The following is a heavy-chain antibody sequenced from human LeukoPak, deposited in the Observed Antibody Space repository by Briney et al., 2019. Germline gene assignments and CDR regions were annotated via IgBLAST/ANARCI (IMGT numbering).Heavy chain of an antibody. D-gene: IGHD1-26*01. J-gene: IGHJ4*02. Sequence: SETLSLTCTVSGGSISSSSYYWGWIRQPPGKGLEWIGSIYYSGSTYYNPSLKSRVTISVDTSKNQFSLKLSSVTAADTAVYYRARDLGATTNYFDYWGQGTLVTVSS. V-gene: IGHV4-39*07. CDR2: IYYSGST. CDR3: ARDLGATTNYFDY. CDR1: GGSISSSSYY.